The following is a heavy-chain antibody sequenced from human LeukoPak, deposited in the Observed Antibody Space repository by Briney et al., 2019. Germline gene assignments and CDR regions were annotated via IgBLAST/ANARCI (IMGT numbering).Heavy chain of an antibody. CDR3: ASPYYYDGSSYYHFFDH. Sequence: PGGSLRLSCTVSGFTVSSNSMSWVRQAPGKGLEWVSFIYSGTIHYSDSVKGRFTISRDNSRNTLYLQMNNLRTEDTAVYYCASPYYYDGSSYYHFFDHWGQGTLVTVSS. CDR2: IYSGTI. J-gene: IGHJ4*02. CDR1: GFTVSSNS. V-gene: IGHV3-66*03. D-gene: IGHD3-22*01.